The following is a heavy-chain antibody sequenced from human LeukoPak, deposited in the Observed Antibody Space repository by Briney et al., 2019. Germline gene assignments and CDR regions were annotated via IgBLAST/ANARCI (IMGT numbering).Heavy chain of an antibody. Sequence: PSETLSLTCAVYGGSFSGYYWSWIRQPPGKGLEWIGEINHSGSTNYNPSLKSRVTISVDTSKSQFSLKLNSVTAADTAVYYCARFWSGVDYLDYWGQGTLVTVSS. CDR1: GGSFSGYY. V-gene: IGHV4-34*01. CDR2: INHSGST. J-gene: IGHJ4*02. CDR3: ARFWSGVDYLDY. D-gene: IGHD2-8*01.